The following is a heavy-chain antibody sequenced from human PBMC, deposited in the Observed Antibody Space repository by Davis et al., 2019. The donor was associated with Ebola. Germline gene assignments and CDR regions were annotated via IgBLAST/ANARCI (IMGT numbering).Heavy chain of an antibody. D-gene: IGHD4-17*01. CDR1: GFTSSSYA. CDR3: TGQTTVTTVGY. Sequence: GGSLRLSCAASGFTSSSYAMHWVRQAPGKGLEWVAVLSYDGSNKYYADSVKGRFTISRDNARNSLYLQMNSLKTEDTAVYYCTGQTTVTTVGYWGQGTLVTVSS. CDR2: LSYDGSNK. V-gene: IGHV3-30-3*01. J-gene: IGHJ4*02.